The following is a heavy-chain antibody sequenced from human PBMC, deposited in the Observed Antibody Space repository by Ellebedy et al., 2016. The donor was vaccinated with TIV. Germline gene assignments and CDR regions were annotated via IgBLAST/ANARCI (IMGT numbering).Heavy chain of an antibody. V-gene: IGHV3-33*08. D-gene: IGHD3-9*01. CDR2: IWYDGSNK. CDR1: GFTFSSYW. Sequence: GESLKISXAASGFTFSSYWMSWVRQAPGKGLEWVAVIWYDGSNKYYADSVKGRFTISRDNSKNTLYLQMNSLRAEDTAVYYCARARLDWNWFDPWGQGTLVTVSS. J-gene: IGHJ5*02. CDR3: ARARLDWNWFDP.